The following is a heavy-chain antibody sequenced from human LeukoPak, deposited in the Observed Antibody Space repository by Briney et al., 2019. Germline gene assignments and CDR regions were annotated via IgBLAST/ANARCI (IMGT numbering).Heavy chain of an antibody. CDR1: GFTFSSYS. Sequence: GGSLRLSCAASGFTFSSYSMNWVRQAPGKGLEWVSYISSGGGIRYYADSVKGRFTISRDNAKNSLYLQMNSLRAEDTAVYYWARGATTGRGAFDIWGQGTMVTVSS. V-gene: IGHV3-48*04. CDR3: ARGATTGRGAFDI. CDR2: ISSGGGIR. D-gene: IGHD1-26*01. J-gene: IGHJ3*02.